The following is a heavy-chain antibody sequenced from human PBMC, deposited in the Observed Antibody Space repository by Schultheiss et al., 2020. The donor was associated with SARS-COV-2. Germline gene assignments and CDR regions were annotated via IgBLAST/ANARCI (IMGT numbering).Heavy chain of an antibody. CDR2: IDWDDDK. V-gene: IGHV2-5*08. D-gene: IGHD6-19*01. CDR1: GFSLSTSGMC. Sequence: SGPTLVKPTQTLTLTCTFSGFSLSTSGMCVSWIRQPPGKALEWLARIDWDDDKRYSPSLKSRLTITKDTSKNQVVLTMTNMDPVDTATYYCAHRPVSGWYGGDAFDIWGQGTMVTVSS. CDR3: AHRPVSGWYGGDAFDI. J-gene: IGHJ3*02.